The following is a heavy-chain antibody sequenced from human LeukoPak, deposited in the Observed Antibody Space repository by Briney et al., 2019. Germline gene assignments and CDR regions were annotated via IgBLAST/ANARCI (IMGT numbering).Heavy chain of an antibody. V-gene: IGHV3-30-3*01. Sequence: GGSLRLPCAASGFTFSSYAMHWVRQAPGKGLEWVAVISYDGSNKYYADSVKGRFTISRDNSKNTLYLQMNSLRAEDTAVYYCARDSLRSNFDYWGQGTLVTVSS. CDR1: GFTFSSYA. D-gene: IGHD4-17*01. CDR2: ISYDGSNK. CDR3: ARDSLRSNFDY. J-gene: IGHJ4*02.